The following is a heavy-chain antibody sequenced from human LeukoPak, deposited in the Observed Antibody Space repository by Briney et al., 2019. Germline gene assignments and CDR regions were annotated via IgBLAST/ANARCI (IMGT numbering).Heavy chain of an antibody. CDR2: IYTSGST. CDR3: ARSQNYYDSSGYAL. D-gene: IGHD3-22*01. J-gene: IGHJ4*02. V-gene: IGHV4-4*07. Sequence: SETLSLTCTVSGGSISSYYWSWIRQPAGKGLEWIGRIYTSGSTNYNPSLKSRVTMSVDTSKNQFSLKLSSVTAADTAVYYCARSQNYYDSSGYALWGQGTLVTVSS. CDR1: GGSISSYY.